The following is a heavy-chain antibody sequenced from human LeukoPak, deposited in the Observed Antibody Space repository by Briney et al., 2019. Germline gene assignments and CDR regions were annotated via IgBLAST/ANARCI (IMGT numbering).Heavy chain of an antibody. V-gene: IGHV1-46*01. CDR2: INPSGGST. D-gene: IGHD1-26*01. J-gene: IGHJ4*02. CDR3: ARVGPDAELPTDY. Sequence: ASVKVSCKACGYTFTSYYMHWVRQAPGQGLEGMGIINPSGGSTSYAQKFQGRVTMTRDTSTSTVYMELSSLRSEDTAVYYCARVGPDAELPTDYWGQGTLVTVSS. CDR1: GYTFTSYY.